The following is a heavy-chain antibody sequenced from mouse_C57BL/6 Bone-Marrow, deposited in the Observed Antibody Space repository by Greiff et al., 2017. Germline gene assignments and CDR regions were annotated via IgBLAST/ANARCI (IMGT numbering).Heavy chain of an antibody. CDR1: GYTFTDYY. Sequence: QVQLKESGAELVRPGASVKLSCKASGYTFTDYYINWVKQRPGQGLEWIARIYPGSGNTYYNEKFKGKATLTAEKSSSTAYMQLSSLTSEDSAVYFCARLYYGSSHWYFDVWGTGTTVTVAS. D-gene: IGHD1-1*01. CDR3: ARLYYGSSHWYFDV. J-gene: IGHJ1*03. V-gene: IGHV1-76*01. CDR2: IYPGSGNT.